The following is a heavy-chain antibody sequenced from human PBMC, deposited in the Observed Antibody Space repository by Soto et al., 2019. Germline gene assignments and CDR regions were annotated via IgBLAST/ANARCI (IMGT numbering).Heavy chain of an antibody. CDR3: ASQGTDCSGGSCYYYYMDV. CDR1: GYSFTSYW. V-gene: IGHV5-51*01. Sequence: GESLKISCKGSGYSFTSYWIVWVRQMPGKGLEWMGIIYPGDSDTRYSPSFQGQVTISADKSISTAYLQWSSLKASDTAMYYCASQGTDCSGGSCYYYYMDVWGKGTTVTVSS. J-gene: IGHJ6*03. D-gene: IGHD2-15*01. CDR2: IYPGDSDT.